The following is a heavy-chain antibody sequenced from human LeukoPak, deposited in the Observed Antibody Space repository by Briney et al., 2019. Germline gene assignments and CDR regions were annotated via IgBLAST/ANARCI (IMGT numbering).Heavy chain of an antibody. J-gene: IGHJ4*02. V-gene: IGHV3-66*01. D-gene: IGHD3-22*01. CDR2: IYSGGST. CDR1: GFTVSSNY. Sequence: GGSLRLSCAASGFTVSSNYMSWVRQAPGKGLEWVSVIYSGGSTYYADSVKGRFTISRDNSKNTLYLQMNSLRAEDTAVYYCARDWYYYDSSGYFHIDYWGQGTLVTVSS. CDR3: ARDWYYYDSSGYFHIDY.